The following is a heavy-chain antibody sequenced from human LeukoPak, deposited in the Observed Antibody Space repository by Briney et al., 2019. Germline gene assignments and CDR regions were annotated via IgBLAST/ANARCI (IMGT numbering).Heavy chain of an antibody. D-gene: IGHD1-26*01. J-gene: IGHJ4*02. V-gene: IGHV3-30*18. CDR2: ISYDGSNK. Sequence: PGGSLRLSCAASGFTFSRYGMHWVRQAPGKGLEWVAVISYDGSNKYYADSVKGRFTISRDNSKNTLYLQMNSLRAEDTAVYYCAKDSIAGANRLLDYWGQGTLVTVSS. CDR3: AKDSIAGANRLLDY. CDR1: GFTFSRYG.